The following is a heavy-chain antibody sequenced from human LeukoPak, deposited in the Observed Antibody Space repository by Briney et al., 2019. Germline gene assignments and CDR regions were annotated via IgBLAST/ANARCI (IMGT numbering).Heavy chain of an antibody. J-gene: IGHJ6*02. CDR1: GYTFTGYY. D-gene: IGHD6-19*01. CDR2: INPNSGAT. Sequence: ASVKVSCKASGYTFTGYYMHWVRQAPGQGLEWMGWINPNSGATNYAQKFQGRVTMTRDTSISTAYMELSRLKSDDTAMYYCAREGIAVAGYYYYGMDVWGQGTTVTVSS. V-gene: IGHV1-2*02. CDR3: AREGIAVAGYYYYGMDV.